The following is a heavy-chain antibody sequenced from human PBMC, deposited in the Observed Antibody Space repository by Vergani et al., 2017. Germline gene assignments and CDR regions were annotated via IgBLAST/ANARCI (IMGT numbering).Heavy chain of an antibody. CDR2: IDWDDDK. Sequence: QVTLKESGPALVKPTQTLTLTCTLSGFSVNSHPMRVIWIRQPPGKALEWLARIDWDDDKFYDRSLKTRLTISKDTSKNQVVLTLTDMDPVDTGTYYCARMTSLRGSGWVEGPLDFWGQGTLVTVSS. D-gene: IGHD6-19*01. CDR1: GFSVNSHPMR. J-gene: IGHJ4*02. V-gene: IGHV2-70*04. CDR3: ARMTSLRGSGWVEGPLDF.